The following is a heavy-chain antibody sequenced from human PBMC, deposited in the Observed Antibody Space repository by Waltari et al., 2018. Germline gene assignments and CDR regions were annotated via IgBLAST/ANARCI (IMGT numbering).Heavy chain of an antibody. J-gene: IGHJ5*02. CDR3: ARDPGPIMGAPDL. CDR1: GYTFTAYH. V-gene: IGHV1-2*02. CDR2: FNPKNGDS. Sequence: QEQLVQSGSEVKKPGASVKISCQASGYTFTAYHLHWFRQTPGQGFAWMGWFNPKNGDSNSAEKFLGRVTMTRDTSIDTVYLDLSGLRSDDTAIFFCARDPGPIMGAPDLWGQGTQVTVSS. D-gene: IGHD1-26*01.